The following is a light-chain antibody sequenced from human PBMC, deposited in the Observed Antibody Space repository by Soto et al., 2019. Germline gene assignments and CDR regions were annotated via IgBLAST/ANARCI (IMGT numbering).Light chain of an antibody. CDR3: QQYNDNWT. V-gene: IGKV1-5*03. CDR2: NAS. Sequence: DIQMTQSPSTLSASVGDRVTITCRASQSISSWLAWYQQKPGQAPKLLIYNASTLQSGVPSRFSGSGSGTVFTITSSSLHADYSANYYCQQYNDNWTFGQGTKVEIK. J-gene: IGKJ1*01. CDR1: QSISSW.